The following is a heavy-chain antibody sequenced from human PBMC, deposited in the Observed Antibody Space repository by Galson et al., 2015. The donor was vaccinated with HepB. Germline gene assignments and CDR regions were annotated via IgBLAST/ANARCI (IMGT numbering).Heavy chain of an antibody. CDR2: ISGSGGST. CDR3: AKIGGDPYYYYGMDV. Sequence: SLRLSCAASGFTFSSYAMSWVRQAPGKGLEWVSAISGSGGSTYYADSVKGRFTISRDNSKNTLYLQMNSLRAEDTAVYYCAKIGGDPYYYYGMDVWGRGTTVTVSS. V-gene: IGHV3-23*01. D-gene: IGHD6-25*01. J-gene: IGHJ6*02. CDR1: GFTFSSYA.